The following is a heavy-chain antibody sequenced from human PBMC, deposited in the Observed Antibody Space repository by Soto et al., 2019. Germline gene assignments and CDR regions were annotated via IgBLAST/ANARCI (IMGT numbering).Heavy chain of an antibody. Sequence: ASVKVSCKASGYTFTSYYMHWVRQAPGQGLEWMGIINANDGNTNYAQKLQGRVTMTTDTSTSTAYMELRSLRSDDTAVYYCARTLYTLPYRGNNWFDPWGQGTLVTVSS. J-gene: IGHJ5*02. CDR2: INANDGNT. D-gene: IGHD2-2*01. V-gene: IGHV1-46*01. CDR1: GYTFTSYY. CDR3: ARTLYTLPYRGNNWFDP.